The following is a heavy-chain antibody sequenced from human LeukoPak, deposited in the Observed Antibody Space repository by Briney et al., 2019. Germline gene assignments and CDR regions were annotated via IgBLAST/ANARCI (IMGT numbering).Heavy chain of an antibody. D-gene: IGHD6-19*01. V-gene: IGHV4-34*01. CDR1: GGSFSGYY. J-gene: IGHJ4*02. CDR3: ARGRRIAVAGAYYFDY. CDR2: INHSGST. Sequence: SETLSLTCAAYGGSFSGYYWSWIRQPPGKGLEWIGEINHSGSTNYNPSLKSRVTISVDTSKNQFSLKLSSVTAADTAVYYCARGRRIAVAGAYYFDYWGQGTLVTVSS.